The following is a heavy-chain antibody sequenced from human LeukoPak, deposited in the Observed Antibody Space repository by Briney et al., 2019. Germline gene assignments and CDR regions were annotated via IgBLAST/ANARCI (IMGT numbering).Heavy chain of an antibody. CDR1: GGSISSSSYY. J-gene: IGHJ4*02. CDR3: ARHSDGTGDLDY. V-gene: IGHV4-39*01. CDR2: IYYSGST. Sequence: SETLSLTCTVSGGSISSSSYYWGWIRQPPGKGLEWIGSIYYSGSTYYNPSLKSRVPISVDTSKNQFSLKLSSVTAADTAVYYCARHSDGTGDLDYWGQGTLVTVSS. D-gene: IGHD7-27*01.